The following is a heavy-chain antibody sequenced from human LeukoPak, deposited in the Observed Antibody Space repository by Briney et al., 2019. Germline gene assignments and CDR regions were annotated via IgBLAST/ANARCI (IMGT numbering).Heavy chain of an antibody. CDR2: FDPEDGET. CDR3: ATTNINLRWLLTL. D-gene: IGHD5-24*01. CDR1: GYTLTELS. J-gene: IGHJ4*02. V-gene: IGHV1-24*01. Sequence: GASVKVSFKVSGYTLTELSMHWVRQAPGKGLEWMGGFDPEDGETIYAQRFQGRVTMTEDTSTDTAYMELSSLRSEDTAVYYCATTNINLRWLLTLWGQGTLVTVSS.